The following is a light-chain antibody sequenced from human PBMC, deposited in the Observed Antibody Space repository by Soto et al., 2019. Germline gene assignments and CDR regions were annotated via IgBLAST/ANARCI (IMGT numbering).Light chain of an antibody. J-gene: IGLJ2*01. V-gene: IGLV1-44*01. Sequence: QSVLTQPPSASGTPGQRVTISCSGSRSNIGSNTVNWYRQLPGTAPKLLMHTDNQRPSGVPDRFSGSKSGTSASLAISGLQSDDEADYYCAAWDNSLIGVAFGGGTQLTGL. CDR2: TDN. CDR3: AAWDNSLIGVA. CDR1: RSNIGSNT.